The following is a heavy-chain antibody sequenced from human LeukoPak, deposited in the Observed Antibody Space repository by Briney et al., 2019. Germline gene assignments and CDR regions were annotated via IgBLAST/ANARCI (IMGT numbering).Heavy chain of an antibody. CDR3: ARLRGSLPPYFDY. Sequence: PSETLSLTCTVSGGSISSSSYYWGWIRQPPGKGLEWIGSIYYSGSTNYNPSLKSRVTISVDTSKNQFSLKLSSVTAADTAVYYCARLRGSLPPYFDYWGQGTLVTVSS. CDR2: IYYSGST. D-gene: IGHD3-10*01. J-gene: IGHJ4*02. CDR1: GGSISSSSYY. V-gene: IGHV4-39*07.